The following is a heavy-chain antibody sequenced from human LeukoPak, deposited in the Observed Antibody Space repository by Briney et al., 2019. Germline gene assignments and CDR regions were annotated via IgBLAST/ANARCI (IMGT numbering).Heavy chain of an antibody. Sequence: PSETLSLTCAVYGGSFSGYYWSWIRQPPGKGLERIGEINHSGSTNYNPSLKSRVTISVDTSKNQFSLKLSSVTAADTAVYYCARDYDFWSGIFDYWGQGTLVTVSS. CDR3: ARDYDFWSGIFDY. D-gene: IGHD3-3*01. CDR1: GGSFSGYY. V-gene: IGHV4-34*01. J-gene: IGHJ4*02. CDR2: INHSGST.